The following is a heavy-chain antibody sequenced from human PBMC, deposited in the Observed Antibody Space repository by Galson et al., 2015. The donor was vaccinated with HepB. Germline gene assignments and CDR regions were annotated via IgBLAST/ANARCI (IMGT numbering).Heavy chain of an antibody. CDR2: IYYSGST. CDR3: ARGTPSVVATISGAEYFQH. V-gene: IGHV4-59*01. Sequence: LSLTCTVSGGSISSYYWSWIRQPPGKGLEWIGYIYYSGSTNCNPSLKSRVTISVDTSKNQFSLKLSSVTAADTAVYYCARGTPSVVATISGAEYFQHWGQGTLVTVSS. D-gene: IGHD5-24*01. J-gene: IGHJ1*01. CDR1: GGSISSYY.